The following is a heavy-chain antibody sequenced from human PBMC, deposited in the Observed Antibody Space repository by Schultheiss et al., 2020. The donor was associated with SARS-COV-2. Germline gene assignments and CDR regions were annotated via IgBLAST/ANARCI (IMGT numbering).Heavy chain of an antibody. V-gene: IGHV4-59*12. J-gene: IGHJ6*02. CDR2: IYYSGST. CDR3: ARLGSSSSHYYYGMDV. Sequence: SETLSLTCTVSGGSISSYYWSWIRQPPGKGLEWIGYIYYSGSTNYNPSLKSRVTISVDTSKNQFSLKLSSVTAADTAMYYCARLGSSSSHYYYGMDVWGQGTTVTVSS. D-gene: IGHD6-6*01. CDR1: GGSISSYY.